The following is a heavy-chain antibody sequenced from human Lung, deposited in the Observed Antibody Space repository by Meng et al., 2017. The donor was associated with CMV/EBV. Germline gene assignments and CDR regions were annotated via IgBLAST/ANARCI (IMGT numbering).Heavy chain of an antibody. CDR3: ARESLQSGCFDY. CDR1: GGTFSSYA. V-gene: IGHV1-69*05. Sequence: SXXVSCKASGGTFSSYAISWVRQAPGQGLEWMGGIIPMFGTKSYAQKFQGRVTITTDESTSTAYMELSSLRSEDTAVYYCARESLQSGCFDYWGQGTRVTVSS. CDR2: IIPMFGTK. J-gene: IGHJ4*02.